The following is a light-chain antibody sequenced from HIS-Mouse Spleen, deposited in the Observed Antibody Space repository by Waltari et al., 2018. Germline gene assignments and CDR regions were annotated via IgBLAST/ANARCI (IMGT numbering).Light chain of an antibody. CDR2: GAS. Sequence: EIVMTQPPATLSVSPGERATPACRASQRVSSNLAWYQQKPGQAPRLLIYGASTRATGIPARFSGSGSGTEFTLTISSLQSEDFAVYYCQQYNNWWTFGQGTKVEIK. J-gene: IGKJ1*01. CDR3: QQYNNWWT. CDR1: QRVSSN. V-gene: IGKV3-15*01.